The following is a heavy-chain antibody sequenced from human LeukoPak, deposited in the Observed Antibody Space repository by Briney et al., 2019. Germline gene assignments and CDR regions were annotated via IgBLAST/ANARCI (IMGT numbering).Heavy chain of an antibody. CDR2: IYYSGST. J-gene: IGHJ6*02. Sequence: PSETLSLTCAVYGGSFSGYYWSWIRQHPGKGLEWIGYIYYSGSTYYNPSLKSRVTISVDTSKNQFSLKLSSVTAADTAVYYCARDRRDGYNLAYYYGMDVWGQGTTVTVSS. CDR3: ARDRRDGYNLAYYYGMDV. D-gene: IGHD5-24*01. CDR1: GGSFSGYY. V-gene: IGHV4-31*11.